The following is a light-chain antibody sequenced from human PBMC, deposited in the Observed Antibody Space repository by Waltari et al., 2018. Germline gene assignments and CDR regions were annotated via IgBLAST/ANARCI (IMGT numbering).Light chain of an antibody. CDR2: GAS. V-gene: IGKV3-15*01. CDR3: QQYDNWPPWT. J-gene: IGKJ1*01. Sequence: EIVMTQSPATLSVSPGERATPPCRASQSIRTSLAWYQQTPGQPPGLLTYGASTRATGIPARFSGSGSGTEFTLTISSLQSEDFAVYYCQQYDNWPPWTFGPGTRVEVK. CDR1: QSIRTS.